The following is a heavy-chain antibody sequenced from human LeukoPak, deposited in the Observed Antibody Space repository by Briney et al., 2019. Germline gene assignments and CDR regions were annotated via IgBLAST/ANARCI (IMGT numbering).Heavy chain of an antibody. CDR2: IYYSGST. Sequence: SETLSLTCTVSGGSISSSSYYWGWIRQPPGKGLEWIGSIYYSGSTYYNPSLKSRVTISVDTSKNQFSLKLSSVTAADTAVYYCARDRFTTLLWFGELLDYYYYMDVWGKGTTVTVSS. J-gene: IGHJ6*03. CDR1: GGSISSSSYY. D-gene: IGHD3-10*01. CDR3: ARDRFTTLLWFGELLDYYYYMDV. V-gene: IGHV4-39*07.